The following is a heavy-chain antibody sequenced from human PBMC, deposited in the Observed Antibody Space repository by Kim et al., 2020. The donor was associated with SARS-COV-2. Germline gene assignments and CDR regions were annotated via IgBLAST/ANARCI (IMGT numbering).Heavy chain of an antibody. V-gene: IGHV3-23*01. D-gene: IGHD3-22*01. J-gene: IGHJ3*02. CDR1: GFTFSSYA. Sequence: GGSLRLSCAASGFTFSSYAMSWVRQAPGKGLEWVSAISGSGGSTYYADSVKGRFTISRDNSKNTLYLQMNSLRAEDTAVYYCAKCPTRITMIVVVLSGAFDIWGQGTMVTVSS. CDR2: ISGSGGST. CDR3: AKCPTRITMIVVVLSGAFDI.